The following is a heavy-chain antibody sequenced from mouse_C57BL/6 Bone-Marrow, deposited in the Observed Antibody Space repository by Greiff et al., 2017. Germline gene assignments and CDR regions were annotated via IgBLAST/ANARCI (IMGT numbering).Heavy chain of an antibody. CDR2: ISPRSGNT. CDR1: GYTFTSYG. CDR3: AGKLTPY. V-gene: IGHV1-81*01. Sequence: QVQLQQSGAELARPGASVKLSCKASGYTFTSYGISWVKQRTGQGLEWIGEISPRSGNTYYNEKFKGKATLTADKSSSTAYMELRSLTSEDSAVYFCAGKLTPYWGQGTLVTVSA. J-gene: IGHJ3*01.